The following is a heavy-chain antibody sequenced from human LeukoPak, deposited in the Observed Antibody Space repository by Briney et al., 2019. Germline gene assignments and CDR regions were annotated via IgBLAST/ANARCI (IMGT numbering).Heavy chain of an antibody. V-gene: IGHV4-34*01. CDR2: INHSGST. CDR3: ARGRLPKDGYQALGAVDFYY. D-gene: IGHD5-24*01. Sequence: SETLSLTCAVYGGSFSGYYWSWIRQPPGKGLEWIGEINHSGSTNYNPSLKSRVTISVDTSKNQFSLKLSSVTAADTAVYYCARGRLPKDGYQALGAVDFYYWGQGTLVTVSS. CDR1: GGSFSGYY. J-gene: IGHJ4*02.